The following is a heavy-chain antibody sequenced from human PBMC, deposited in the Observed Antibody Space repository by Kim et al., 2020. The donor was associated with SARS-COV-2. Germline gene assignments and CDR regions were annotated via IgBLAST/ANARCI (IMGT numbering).Heavy chain of an antibody. J-gene: IGHJ6*01. Sequence: SETLSLTCTVSGGSVISAGYYWNWVRQHPGKGLEWIAYIYYSGHTFYNPSLKSRLTISIDTSKNEFSLTLKSVTAADTAVYYCARFTTAIARGYYFYGMDVWGQGTPVAVSS. CDR1: GGSVISAGYY. CDR2: IYYSGHT. D-gene: IGHD2-21*02. V-gene: IGHV4-31*03. CDR3: ARFTTAIARGYYFYGMDV.